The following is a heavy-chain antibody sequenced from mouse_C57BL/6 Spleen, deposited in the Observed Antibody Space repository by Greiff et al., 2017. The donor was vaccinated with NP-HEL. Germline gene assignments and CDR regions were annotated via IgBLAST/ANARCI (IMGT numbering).Heavy chain of an antibody. Sequence: VQLQQSGAELVKPGASVKLSCTASGFNIKDYYMHWVKQRTEQGLEWIGRIDPEDGETKYAPKFQGKATITADTSSNTAYLQLSSLTSEDTAVYYCARREGYYGSSSGYFDVWGTGTTVTVSS. J-gene: IGHJ1*03. CDR3: ARREGYYGSSSGYFDV. CDR1: GFNIKDYY. D-gene: IGHD1-1*01. CDR2: IDPEDGET. V-gene: IGHV14-2*01.